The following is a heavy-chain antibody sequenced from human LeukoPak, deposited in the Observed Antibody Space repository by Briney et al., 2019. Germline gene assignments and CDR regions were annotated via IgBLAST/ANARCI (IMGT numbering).Heavy chain of an antibody. D-gene: IGHD3-3*01. V-gene: IGHV1-69*04. CDR2: IIPILGIA. Sequence: ASVKVSCKASGGTFSSYAISWVRQAPGQGLEWMGRIIPILGIASYAQKFQGRVTMTRDTSTSTVYMELSSLRSEDTAVYYCARDLTPTVFGVVSDYWGQGTLVTVSS. J-gene: IGHJ4*02. CDR1: GGTFSSYA. CDR3: ARDLTPTVFGVVSDY.